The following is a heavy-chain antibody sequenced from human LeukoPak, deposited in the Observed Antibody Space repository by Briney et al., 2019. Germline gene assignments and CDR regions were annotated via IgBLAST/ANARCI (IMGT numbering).Heavy chain of an antibody. CDR2: ISYDGSNK. CDR1: GFTFSSYG. CDR3: AKLYYYGSGSYYNFDY. J-gene: IGHJ4*02. Sequence: GGSLRLSCASSGFTFSSYGMHWVRQAPGKGLEWVAVISYDGSNKYYADSVKGRFTISRDNSKNTLYLQMNSLRAEDTAVYYCAKLYYYGSGSYYNFDYWGQGTLVTVSS. D-gene: IGHD3-10*01. V-gene: IGHV3-30*18.